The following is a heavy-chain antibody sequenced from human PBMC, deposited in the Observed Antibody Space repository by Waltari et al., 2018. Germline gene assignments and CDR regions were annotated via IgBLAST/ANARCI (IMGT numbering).Heavy chain of an antibody. CDR3: ARVWGDSSGYYPFDY. J-gene: IGHJ4*02. V-gene: IGHV4-59*11. CDR2: IYYSGGT. Sequence: QVQLQESGPGLVKPSETLSLTCTVSGGSISSHYWSWIRQPPGKGLEWLGYIYYSGGTNYNPPLKIRVTISVDTSKNQFSLKLSSVTAADTAVYYCARVWGDSSGYYPFDYWGQGTLVTVSS. CDR1: GGSISSHY. D-gene: IGHD3-22*01.